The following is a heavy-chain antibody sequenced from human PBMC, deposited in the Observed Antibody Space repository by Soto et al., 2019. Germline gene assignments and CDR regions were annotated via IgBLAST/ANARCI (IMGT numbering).Heavy chain of an antibody. V-gene: IGHV3-23*01. D-gene: IGHD2-2*01. CDR2: ISGSGGST. CDR3: AKDPPIVVVPAAVYFDY. CDR1: GFTFSSYA. Sequence: GGSLRLSCAASGFTFSSYAMSWVRQAPGKGLEWVSAISGSGGSTYHADSVKGRFTISRDNSKNTLYLQMNSLRAEDTAVYYCAKDPPIVVVPAAVYFDYWGQGTLVTVSS. J-gene: IGHJ4*02.